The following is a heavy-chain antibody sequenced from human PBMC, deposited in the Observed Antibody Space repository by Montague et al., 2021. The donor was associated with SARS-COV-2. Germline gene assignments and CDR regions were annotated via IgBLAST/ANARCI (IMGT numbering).Heavy chain of an antibody. V-gene: IGHV3-30-3*01. J-gene: IGHJ6*04. Sequence: SLRLSCAASGFTFSSYAMRWVRQAPGKGLEWVAVISYDGSNKYYADSVKGRFTISRDNSKNTLYLQMNSLRAEDTAVYYCAGELLWFGELWGKGTTVTVSS. CDR2: ISYDGSNK. CDR3: AGELLWFGEL. D-gene: IGHD3-10*01. CDR1: GFTFSSYA.